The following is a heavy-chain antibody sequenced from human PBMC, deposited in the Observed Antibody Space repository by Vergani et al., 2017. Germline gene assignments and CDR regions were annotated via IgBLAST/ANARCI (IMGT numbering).Heavy chain of an antibody. CDR1: GFMFSNYW. Sequence: EVQLVESGGGLVQPGGSLRLSCAASGFMFSNYWMNWVRQAPGKGLEWVANIKQDGSEKYYVDSVRGRFTISRDNAKNSLYLQMNSLRAEETAVYHCASPSAPDDYDSLVFWDQGTMIAVSS. CDR3: ASPSAPDDYDSLVF. CDR2: IKQDGSEK. D-gene: IGHD4-11*01. J-gene: IGHJ3*01. V-gene: IGHV3-7*01.